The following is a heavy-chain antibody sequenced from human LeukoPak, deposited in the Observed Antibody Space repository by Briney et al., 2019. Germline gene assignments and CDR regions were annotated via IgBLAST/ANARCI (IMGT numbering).Heavy chain of an antibody. Sequence: SGTLPLTCAVSGGSISSSNWWSWVRQPPGKGLEWIGEIYHSGSTNYNPSLKSRVTISVDKSKNQFSLKLSSVTAADTAVYYCARGRTAVAAVYYGMDVWGQGTTVTVSS. CDR1: GGSISSSNW. D-gene: IGHD6-19*01. J-gene: IGHJ6*02. CDR2: IYHSGST. V-gene: IGHV4-4*02. CDR3: ARGRTAVAAVYYGMDV.